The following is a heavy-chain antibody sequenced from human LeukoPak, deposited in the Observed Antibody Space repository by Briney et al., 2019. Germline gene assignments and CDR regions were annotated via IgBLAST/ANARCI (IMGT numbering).Heavy chain of an antibody. D-gene: IGHD2-21*02. J-gene: IGHJ3*02. CDR1: GGSVSSGSYY. Sequence: SETLSLTCTVSGGSVSSGSYYWSWIRQPPGKGLEWIGYIYYSGSTNYNPSLKSRVTISVDTSKNQFSLKLSSVTAADTAVYYCARRGIAYCGGDCYYAFDIWGQGTMVTVSS. CDR2: IYYSGST. CDR3: ARRGIAYCGGDCYYAFDI. V-gene: IGHV4-61*01.